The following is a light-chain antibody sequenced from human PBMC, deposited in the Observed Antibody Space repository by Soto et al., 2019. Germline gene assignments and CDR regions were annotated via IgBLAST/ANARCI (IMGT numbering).Light chain of an antibody. CDR1: SSDVGAFTY. J-gene: IGLJ2*01. CDR2: DVT. V-gene: IGLV2-11*01. Sequence: QSALTQPRSVSGSPGQSVTISCTGTSSDVGAFTYVSWYQQHPGKAPKLMIYDVTKRPSGVPDRFSGSKSGNTASLTISGLQTGDEADYYCCSYAGSHTFVVFGGGTKLTVL. CDR3: CSYAGSHTFVV.